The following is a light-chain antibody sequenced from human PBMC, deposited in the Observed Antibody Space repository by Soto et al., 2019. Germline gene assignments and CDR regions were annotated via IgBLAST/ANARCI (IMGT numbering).Light chain of an antibody. Sequence: QLVLTQPRSVSGSPGQSVTISCTGTTSDVGGYNYVSWYQQHPGKAPKLMIYDVSKRPSGVPDRFSGSKSGNTASLTISGLQAADEADYYCCSYAGSYTFVVFGGGTKLTVL. CDR1: TSDVGGYNY. CDR3: CSYAGSYTFVV. CDR2: DVS. V-gene: IGLV2-11*01. J-gene: IGLJ2*01.